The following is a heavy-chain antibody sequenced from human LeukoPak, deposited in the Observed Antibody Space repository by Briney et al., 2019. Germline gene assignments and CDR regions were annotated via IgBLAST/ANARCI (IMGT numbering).Heavy chain of an antibody. J-gene: IGHJ4*02. Sequence: SQTLSLTCTVSGGSISSGSYYWSWIRQPAGKGLEWIGRIYTSGSTNYNPSLKSRVTISVDTSKNQFSLKLSSVTAADTAVYYCARWEVGGRFDYWGQGTLVTVSS. CDR1: GGSISSGSYY. D-gene: IGHD1-26*01. CDR2: IYTSGST. CDR3: ARWEVGGRFDY. V-gene: IGHV4-61*02.